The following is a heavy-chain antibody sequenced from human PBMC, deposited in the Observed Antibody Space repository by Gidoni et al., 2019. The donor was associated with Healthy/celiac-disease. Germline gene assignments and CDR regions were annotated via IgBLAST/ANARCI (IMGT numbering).Heavy chain of an antibody. CDR1: GGSISSSSYY. CDR3: ARHESDSSGYCDY. CDR2: IYYSGST. D-gene: IGHD3-22*01. V-gene: IGHV4-39*01. Sequence: VSGGSISSSSYYWGWIRQPPGKGLEWIGSIYYSGSTYYNPSLKSRVTISVDTSKNQFSLKLSSVTAADTAVYYCARHESDSSGYCDYWGQGTLVTVSS. J-gene: IGHJ4*02.